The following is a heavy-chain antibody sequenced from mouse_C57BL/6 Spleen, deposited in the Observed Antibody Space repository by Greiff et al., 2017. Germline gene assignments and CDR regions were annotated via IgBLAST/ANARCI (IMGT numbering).Heavy chain of an antibody. CDR2: IYPGSGNT. Sequence: QVQLKQSGAELVRPGASVKLSCKASGYTFTDYYINWVKQRPGQGLEWIARIYPGSGNTYYNEKFKGKATLTAEKSSSTAYMQLSSLTSEDSAVYFCAREGNWDLLFDYWGQGTTLTVS. V-gene: IGHV1-76*01. CDR3: AREGNWDLLFDY. J-gene: IGHJ2*01. CDR1: GYTFTDYY. D-gene: IGHD4-1*01.